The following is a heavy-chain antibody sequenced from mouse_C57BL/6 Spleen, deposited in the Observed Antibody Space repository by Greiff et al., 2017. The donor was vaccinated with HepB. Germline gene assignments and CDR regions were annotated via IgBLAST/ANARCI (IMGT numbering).Heavy chain of an antibody. CDR1: GFTFSSYT. Sequence: EVMLVESGGGLVKPGGSLKLSCAASGFTFSSYTMSWVRQTPEKRLEWVATISGGGGNTYYPDSVKGRFTISRDNAKNTLYLQMSSLRSEDTALYYCAKWLLYYFDYWGQGTTLTVSS. D-gene: IGHD2-3*01. CDR2: ISGGGGNT. V-gene: IGHV5-9*01. J-gene: IGHJ2*01. CDR3: AKWLLYYFDY.